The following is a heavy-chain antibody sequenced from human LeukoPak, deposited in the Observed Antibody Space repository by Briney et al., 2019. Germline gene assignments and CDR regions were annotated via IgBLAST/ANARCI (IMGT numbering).Heavy chain of an antibody. CDR2: ISWNSGSI. CDR1: GFTFDDYA. CDR3: ARDKGPGYSSGWYGFDY. J-gene: IGHJ4*02. V-gene: IGHV3-9*01. Sequence: PGGSLRLSCAASGFTFDDYAMHWVRQAPGKGLEWVSGISWNSGSIGYADSVKGRFTISRDNAKNSLYLQMNSLRAEDTAAYYCARDKGPGYSSGWYGFDYWGQGTLVTVSS. D-gene: IGHD6-19*01.